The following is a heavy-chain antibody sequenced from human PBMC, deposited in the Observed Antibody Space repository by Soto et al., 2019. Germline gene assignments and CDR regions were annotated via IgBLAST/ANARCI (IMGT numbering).Heavy chain of an antibody. CDR2: INDSGST. J-gene: IGHJ4*02. CDR1: GGSFSGYD. CDR3: ARGVPGY. Sequence: QVQLQQWGAGLLKPSETLSLTCAVYGGSFSGYDWAWIRQSPGKGLEWIGEINDSGSTKYNPSLKSRVTISVDTSKNQFSLKVTSVTAADTALYYCARGVPGYWGQGTLVTVSS. V-gene: IGHV4-34*01. D-gene: IGHD7-27*01.